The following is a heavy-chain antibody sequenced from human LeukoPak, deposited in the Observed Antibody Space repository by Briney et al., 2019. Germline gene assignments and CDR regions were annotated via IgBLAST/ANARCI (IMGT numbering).Heavy chain of an antibody. Sequence: ASVKVSCKASGYTFTGYYMHWVRQAPGQGLEWMGIINPSGGSTSYAQKFQGRVTMTRDMSTSTVYMELSSLRSEDTAVYYCARDMGRSAIDYWGQGTLVTVSS. CDR3: ARDMGRSAIDY. D-gene: IGHD1-26*01. CDR2: INPSGGST. V-gene: IGHV1-46*01. CDR1: GYTFTGYY. J-gene: IGHJ4*02.